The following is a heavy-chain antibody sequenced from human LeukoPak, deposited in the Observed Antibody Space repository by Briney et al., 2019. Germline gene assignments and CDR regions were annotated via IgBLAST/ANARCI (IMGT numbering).Heavy chain of an antibody. CDR1: GFTFSSYG. D-gene: IGHD3-16*01. Sequence: GGSLRLSCAASGFTFSSYGMNWVRQAPGKGLKWVATVNDNGAATYYADSVKGRFTISRDNSYNTVSLQMNGLRDEDTGVYYCAKGLKTGVGPYMGYHYYMDVWGKGATVTVSS. CDR2: VNDNGAAT. CDR3: AKGLKTGVGPYMGYHYYMDV. J-gene: IGHJ6*03. V-gene: IGHV3-23*01.